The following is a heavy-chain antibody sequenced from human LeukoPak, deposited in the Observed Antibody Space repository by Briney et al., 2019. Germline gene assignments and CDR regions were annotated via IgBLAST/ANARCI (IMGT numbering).Heavy chain of an antibody. J-gene: IGHJ4*02. CDR3: ARGLAAAGTLGFDY. CDR2: IYSDGRT. V-gene: IGHV3-66*02. D-gene: IGHD6-13*01. Sequence: GGSLRLSCAASGFTFSNAWMNWVRQAPGKGLEWVSVIYSDGRTYHADSVKGRFTISRDNSKNMVYLQTNRLRVEDTAVYYCARGLAAAGTLGFDYWGQGTLVTVSS. CDR1: GFTFSNAW.